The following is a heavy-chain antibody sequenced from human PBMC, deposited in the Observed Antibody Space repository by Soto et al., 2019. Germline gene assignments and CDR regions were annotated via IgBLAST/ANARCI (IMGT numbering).Heavy chain of an antibody. CDR3: AHRRSYCSGGSCYSVFAY. J-gene: IGHJ4*02. Sequence: QITLKESGPTLVKPTQTLTLTCTFSGFSLSTSGVGVGWIRQPPGKALEWLALIYWDDDKRYSPSLKSRLTITKDPSKNQVVLTMTNMDPVDTATYYCAHRRSYCSGGSCYSVFAYWGQGTLVTVSS. CDR1: GFSLSTSGVG. V-gene: IGHV2-5*02. D-gene: IGHD2-15*01. CDR2: IYWDDDK.